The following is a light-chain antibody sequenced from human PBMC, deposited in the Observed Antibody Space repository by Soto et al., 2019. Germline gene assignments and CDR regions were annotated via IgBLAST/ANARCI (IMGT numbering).Light chain of an antibody. CDR3: AAWDDSLNGWV. CDR2: SND. V-gene: IGLV1-44*01. J-gene: IGLJ3*02. CDR1: SSNIGSNT. Sequence: QAVVTQAPSASGTPGQRVTISCSGSSSNIGSNTVTWYQQVPGMAPKLLIYSNDQRPSGVPDRFSGSKSGTSASLAIAGLQSEDEADYYCAAWDDSLNGWVFGGGTKLTVL.